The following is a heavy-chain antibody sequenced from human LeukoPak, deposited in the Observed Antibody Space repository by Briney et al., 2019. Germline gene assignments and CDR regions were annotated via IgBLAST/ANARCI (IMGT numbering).Heavy chain of an antibody. CDR3: ARCRDYNFWSGSAVDY. J-gene: IGHJ4*02. V-gene: IGHV3-30-3*01. CDR2: VSYDGSNT. D-gene: IGHD3-3*01. Sequence: PGGSLRLSCAASGFIFSSYAMHWVRQAPGKGLEWVAVVSYDGSNTDYADSVKGRFTISRDNSKNVLYLQMNSLRAEDTAVYYCARCRDYNFWSGSAVDYWGQGTLVTVSS. CDR1: GFIFSSYA.